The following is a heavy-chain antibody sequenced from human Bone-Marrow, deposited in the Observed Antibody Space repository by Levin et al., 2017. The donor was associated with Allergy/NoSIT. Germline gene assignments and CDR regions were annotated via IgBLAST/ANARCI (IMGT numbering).Heavy chain of an antibody. CDR1: GFSFSDYY. J-gene: IGHJ4*02. D-gene: IGHD3-22*01. CDR3: ARDYDFSGYYYYFDY. CDR2: ISGTDDTI. V-gene: IGHV3-11*01. Sequence: KSGGSLRLSCAASGFSFSDYYMSWIRQAPGKGLEWISYISGTDDTIYYADSVKGRFTISRDNTKKSLYLQMNGLRADDTAVYYCARDYDFSGYYYYFDYWGQGTRVTVSS.